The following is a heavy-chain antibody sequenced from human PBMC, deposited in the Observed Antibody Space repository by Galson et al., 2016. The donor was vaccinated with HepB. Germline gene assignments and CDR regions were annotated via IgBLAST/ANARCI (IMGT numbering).Heavy chain of an antibody. V-gene: IGHV3-23*01. CDR2: ISPRGTDT. J-gene: IGHJ5*02. CDR3: ARGTYGAFDP. Sequence: SLRLSCAAPGFNFNIYAMAWVRQAPGKGLQWVSAISPRGTDTYYADSVMGRFSISRDNSKTTVYLQMDSLRAEDTAVYYCARGTYGAFDPWGQGALVTVSS. D-gene: IGHD2-8*01. CDR1: GFNFNIYA.